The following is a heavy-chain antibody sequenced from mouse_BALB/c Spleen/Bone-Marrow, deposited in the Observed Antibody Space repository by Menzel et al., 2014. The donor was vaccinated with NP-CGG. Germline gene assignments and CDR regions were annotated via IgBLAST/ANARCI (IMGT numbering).Heavy chain of an antibody. V-gene: IGHV2-9*02. D-gene: IGHD1-2*01. CDR1: GFSLTSYG. CDR3: AGEESPLRHFDV. J-gene: IGHJ1*01. CDR2: IWAGGST. Sequence: VKLMESGPGLVAPSQSLSITCTVSGFSLTSYGVHWVRQPPGKGLEWLGVIWAGGSTNYNSALMSRLSISKDNSKSQVFLKMNSLQTDDTAMYYCAGEESPLRHFDVWGAGTTVTVSS.